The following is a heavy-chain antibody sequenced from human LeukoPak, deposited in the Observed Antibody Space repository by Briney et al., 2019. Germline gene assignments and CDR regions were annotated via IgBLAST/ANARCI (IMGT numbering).Heavy chain of an antibody. V-gene: IGHV1-8*01. CDR3: ATLLLSKKRYYDFWTSAFDF. J-gene: IGHJ3*01. Sequence: GASVKVSCKASGYTFTSYDINWVRQATGQGLEWMGWMNPNSGNTGYAQKFQGRVTMTRNTSISTAYTELSSLRSEDTAVYYCATLLLSKKRYYDFWTSAFDFWGQGTMVTVSS. D-gene: IGHD3-3*01. CDR2: MNPNSGNT. CDR1: GYTFTSYD.